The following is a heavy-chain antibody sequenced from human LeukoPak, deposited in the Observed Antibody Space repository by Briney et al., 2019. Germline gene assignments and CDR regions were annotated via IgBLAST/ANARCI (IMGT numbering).Heavy chain of an antibody. CDR1: GFTFSDYY. Sequence: GGSLRLSCAASGFTFSDYYMSWIRQAPGKGLEWVSYISSSGSTIYYADSVKGRFTISRDNAKNSLYLQMNSLRAEDTAVYYCAGTEDIVSAFDIWGQGTMVTVSS. CDR2: ISSSGSTI. D-gene: IGHD2-15*01. J-gene: IGHJ3*02. V-gene: IGHV3-11*01. CDR3: AGTEDIVSAFDI.